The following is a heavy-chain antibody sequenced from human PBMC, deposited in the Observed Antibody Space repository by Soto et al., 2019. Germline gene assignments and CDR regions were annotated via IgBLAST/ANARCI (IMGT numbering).Heavy chain of an antibody. D-gene: IGHD2-21*02. Sequence: GESLKISCKGSGYSFTSYWIGWVRQMPGKGLEWMGIIYPGDSDTRYSPSFQGQVTISADKSISTAYLQWSSLKASDTAMYYCARQGPLAYCGGDCTDAFDIWGQETMVTVSS. CDR2: IYPGDSDT. CDR3: ARQGPLAYCGGDCTDAFDI. J-gene: IGHJ3*02. CDR1: GYSFTSYW. V-gene: IGHV5-51*01.